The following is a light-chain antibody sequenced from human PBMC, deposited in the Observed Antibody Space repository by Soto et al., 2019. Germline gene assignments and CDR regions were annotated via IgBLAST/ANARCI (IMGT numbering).Light chain of an antibody. V-gene: IGLV2-14*01. Sequence: QSALTQPASVSGSPGXSXXISCTGTSSDVGGYNYVSWYQQHPGKAPKLMIYDVSNRPSGVSNRFSGSKSGNTASLTISGLQAEDEADYYCSSYTSSSTYVVFGGGTKLTVL. CDR3: SSYTSSSTYVV. J-gene: IGLJ2*01. CDR2: DVS. CDR1: SSDVGGYNY.